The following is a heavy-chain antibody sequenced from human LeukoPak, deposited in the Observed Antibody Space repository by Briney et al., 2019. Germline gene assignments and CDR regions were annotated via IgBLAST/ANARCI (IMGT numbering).Heavy chain of an antibody. Sequence: QPGGSLRLSCAASGFTFSGYGMLWVRQAPGKGLEWVTLISFDGSNKNYADPVKGRFTVSRDNSKNTLYLQMNSLRPEDTAVYYCAKRHSGSHYFFDYWGQGTLVTVSS. CDR3: AKRHSGSHYFFDY. J-gene: IGHJ4*02. CDR1: GFTFSGYG. CDR2: ISFDGSNK. V-gene: IGHV3-30*18. D-gene: IGHD1-26*01.